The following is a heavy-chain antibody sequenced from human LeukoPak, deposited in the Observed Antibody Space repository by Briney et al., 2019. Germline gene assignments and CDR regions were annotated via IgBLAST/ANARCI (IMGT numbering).Heavy chain of an antibody. CDR3: ARRHSSSWSHAFDI. CDR2: ISAYNGST. V-gene: IGHV1-18*01. CDR1: GYTLTELS. D-gene: IGHD6-13*01. Sequence: GSVRLSCTVSGYTLTELSMHWVPQAPGNGLKWLGCISAYNGSTNYAQKLQGRVTMTTDTSTRTAYMELRSLRSDDTAVYYCARRHSSSWSHAFDIWGQGTMVTVSS. J-gene: IGHJ3*02.